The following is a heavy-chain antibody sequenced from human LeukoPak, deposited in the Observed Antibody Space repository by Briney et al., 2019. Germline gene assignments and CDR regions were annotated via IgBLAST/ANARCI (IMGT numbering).Heavy chain of an antibody. CDR1: GFTVSSNY. V-gene: IGHV3-66*01. Sequence: PGGSPRLSRAASGFTVSSNYMSWVRQAPGKGLEWVSVIYSGGSTYYADSVKGRFTISRDNSKNTLYLQMNSLRAEDTAVYYCARDLPLMVRGVIITYYYGMDVWGQGTTVTVSS. CDR2: IYSGGST. D-gene: IGHD3-10*01. CDR3: ARDLPLMVRGVIITYYYGMDV. J-gene: IGHJ6*02.